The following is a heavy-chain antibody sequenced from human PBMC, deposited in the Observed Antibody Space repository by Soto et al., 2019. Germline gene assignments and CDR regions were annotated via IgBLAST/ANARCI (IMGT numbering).Heavy chain of an antibody. V-gene: IGHV6-1*01. D-gene: IGHD5-18*01. CDR2: TYYRSKWYN. Sequence: SQTLSLTCAISGDSVSSNSAAWNWIRQSPSRGLEWLGRTYYRSKWYNYYAVSVKSRITINPDTSKNQFSLQWSSLKASDTAMYYCASQGGYSYGSVDVWGQGTTVPVSS. J-gene: IGHJ6*02. CDR3: ASQGGYSYGSVDV. CDR1: GDSVSSNSAA.